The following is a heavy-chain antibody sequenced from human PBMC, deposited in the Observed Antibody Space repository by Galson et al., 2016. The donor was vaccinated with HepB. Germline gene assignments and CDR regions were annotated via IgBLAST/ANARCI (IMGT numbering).Heavy chain of an antibody. D-gene: IGHD1-26*01. CDR2: IYNTGST. CDR1: GGSIHSDVW. J-gene: IGHJ5*02. Sequence: SETLSLTCAVSGGSIHSDVWWSWVRQAPGKGLEWIGEIYNTGSTNYNPPLKTRFIISLDNSKNQFSLKANSVTAADTAVYFCAVVKLATGWSSWGEGILVVVSS. V-gene: IGHV4-4*02. CDR3: AVVKLATGWSS.